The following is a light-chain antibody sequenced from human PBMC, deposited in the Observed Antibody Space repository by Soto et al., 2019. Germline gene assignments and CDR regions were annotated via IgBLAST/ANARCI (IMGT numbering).Light chain of an antibody. CDR3: QQRGNWPPIT. CDR1: QSVRTS. J-gene: IGKJ5*01. V-gene: IGKV3-11*01. Sequence: ELVLTQSPATLSLSPGERATLSCRASQSVRTSLAWYQQKPGQAPRLLIYDASNRATGIPGRFSGSGSGTDFTLTISSLEPEDFAVYYCQQRGNWPPITFGQGTRLEIK. CDR2: DAS.